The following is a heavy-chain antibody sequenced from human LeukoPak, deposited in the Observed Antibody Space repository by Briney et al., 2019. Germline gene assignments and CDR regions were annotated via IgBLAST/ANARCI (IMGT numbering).Heavy chain of an antibody. J-gene: IGHJ4*02. V-gene: IGHV5-10-1*01. CDR1: GSIFTSYW. Sequence: GESLQISCKGSGSIFTSYWISWVRQLPGKGLEWMGRIDPSDSYTNYSPSFQGHVTISADKSISTAYLQWSSLKASDTAMYYCARYTTGDFDYWGQGTLVTVSS. D-gene: IGHD1-1*01. CDR2: IDPSDSYT. CDR3: ARYTTGDFDY.